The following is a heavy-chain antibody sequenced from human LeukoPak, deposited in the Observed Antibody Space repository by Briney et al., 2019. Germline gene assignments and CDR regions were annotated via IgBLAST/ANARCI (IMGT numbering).Heavy chain of an antibody. CDR3: ARDRIPNCSGGSCPPDWFDP. D-gene: IGHD2-15*01. CDR2: IIPILGLA. Sequence: SVRVSCKASGGTFSSYAISWVRQAPGQGLEWMGRIIPILGLANYAQKFQGRVTITADKSTSTAYMELSSLRSEDTAVYYCARDRIPNCSGGSCPPDWFDPWGQGTLVTVSS. CDR1: GGTFSSYA. J-gene: IGHJ5*02. V-gene: IGHV1-69*04.